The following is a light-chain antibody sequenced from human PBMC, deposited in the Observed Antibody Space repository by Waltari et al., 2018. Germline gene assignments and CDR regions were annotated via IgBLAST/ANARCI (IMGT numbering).Light chain of an antibody. J-gene: IGLJ3*02. CDR1: ALPKQY. CDR2: KDR. V-gene: IGLV3-25*03. Sequence: SYELTQPPSVSVSPGQTARITCSGAALPKQYAHWYQQKPGQVPVLVIYKDRERPSGIPERFSGSSSGTTVTLTISGVQAEDEADYYCQSGDSSGVGVFGGGTKLTVL. CDR3: QSGDSSGVGV.